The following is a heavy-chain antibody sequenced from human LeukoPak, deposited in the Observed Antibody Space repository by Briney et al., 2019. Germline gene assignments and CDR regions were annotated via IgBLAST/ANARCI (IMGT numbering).Heavy chain of an antibody. CDR3: ARRLAVAGVSGMDV. CDR2: ISTGSTYI. CDR1: GFTFSSYS. V-gene: IGHV3-21*01. Sequence: GGSLRLSCAASGFTFSSYSMNWVRQAPWKGLEWVSSISTGSTYIYYADSVKGRFTISRDNAKNSLYLQMNSLRAEDTAVYYCARRLAVAGVSGMDVWGQGTTVTVSS. D-gene: IGHD6-19*01. J-gene: IGHJ6*02.